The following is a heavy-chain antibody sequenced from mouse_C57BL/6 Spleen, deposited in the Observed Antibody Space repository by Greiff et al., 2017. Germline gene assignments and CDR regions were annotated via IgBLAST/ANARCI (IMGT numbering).Heavy chain of an antibody. Sequence: QVQLQQSGAELMKPGASVKLSCKATGYTFTGYWIEWVKQRPGHGLEWIGEILPGSGSTNYNEKFKGQATFTADTSSNTAYMQLSGLTTEYSAIYYCARRRAFITSVVSPSVDAIDYWGQGTSRTVSS. D-gene: IGHD1-1*01. CDR2: ILPGSGST. J-gene: IGHJ4*01. CDR3: ARRRAFITSVVSPSVDAIDY. V-gene: IGHV1-9*01. CDR1: GYTFTGYW.